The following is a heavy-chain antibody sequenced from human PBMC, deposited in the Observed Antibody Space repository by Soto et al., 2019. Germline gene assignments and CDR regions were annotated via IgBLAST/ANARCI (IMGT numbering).Heavy chain of an antibody. Sequence: SGPTLLNPPQTLTLPCTFSVFSLSTRRVGVGWIRQPPGKALEWLALIYWDDDKRYSPSLKSRLTITKDTSKNQVVLTMTNMDPVDTATYYCAHRRSSSDLSYYFDYWGQGTLVTVSS. CDR3: AHRRSSSDLSYYFDY. CDR1: VFSLSTRRVG. J-gene: IGHJ4*02. D-gene: IGHD6-6*01. CDR2: IYWDDDK. V-gene: IGHV2-5*02.